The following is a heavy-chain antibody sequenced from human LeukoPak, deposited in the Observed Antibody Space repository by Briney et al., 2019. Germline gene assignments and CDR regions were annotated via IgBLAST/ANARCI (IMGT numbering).Heavy chain of an antibody. D-gene: IGHD5-12*01. CDR3: ATQNHPGSGYYDTYNWFDP. CDR2: ISGDGSGT. V-gene: IGHV3-43*02. Sequence: GGSLRLSCTASGFTFDDYVMHWVRQAPGKGLEWVSLISGDGSGTYYADSVKGRFTISRDNSKNSLFLHMSGLRAEDTALYYCATQNHPGSGYYDTYNWFDPWGQGTLVTVAS. CDR1: GFTFDDYV. J-gene: IGHJ5*02.